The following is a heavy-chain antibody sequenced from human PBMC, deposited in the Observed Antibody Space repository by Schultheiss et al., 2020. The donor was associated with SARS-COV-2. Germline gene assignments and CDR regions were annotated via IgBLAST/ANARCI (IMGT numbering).Heavy chain of an antibody. CDR3: ARRWIGVVVPAAFDP. J-gene: IGHJ5*02. D-gene: IGHD2-2*01. CDR2: IYYSGST. Sequence: SETLSLTCTVSGGSISSYYWSWIRQPPGKGLEWIGYIYYSGSTNYNPSLKSRVTMSVDTSKNQFSLKLSSVTAADTAVYYCARRWIGVVVPAAFDPWGQGTLVTVSS. CDR1: GGSISSYY. V-gene: IGHV4-59*08.